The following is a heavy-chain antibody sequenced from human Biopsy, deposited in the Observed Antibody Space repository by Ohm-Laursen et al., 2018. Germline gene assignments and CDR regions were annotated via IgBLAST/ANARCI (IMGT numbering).Heavy chain of an antibody. V-gene: IGHV1-2*02. D-gene: IGHD3-16*01. J-gene: IGHJ6*02. CDR3: VRSRAGGATWGMDV. CDR1: GYTFTSYA. Sequence: GASVKVSCKASGYTFTSYAISWVRQAPGQGLEWMGWINPDNGGTIHAQKFQGRVTVTRDTSISTAYVEVTSLRSDDTAVYYCVRSRAGGATWGMDVWGQGTTVTVSS. CDR2: INPDNGGT.